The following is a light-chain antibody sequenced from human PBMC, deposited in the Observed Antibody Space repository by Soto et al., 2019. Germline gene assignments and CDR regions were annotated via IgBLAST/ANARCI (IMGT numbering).Light chain of an antibody. J-gene: IGKJ1*01. CDR2: GAF. V-gene: IGKV3-15*01. Sequence: EILMTQSPATLSVSPGERATLSCRASQSVDNNLAWYQHKPGQPPRLLMYGAFTRAAGVPARFSGSASGTEFTLTISSLQSEDFAVYYCQLYTNWPRWTFGQGTKVDIK. CDR1: QSVDNN. CDR3: QLYTNWPRWT.